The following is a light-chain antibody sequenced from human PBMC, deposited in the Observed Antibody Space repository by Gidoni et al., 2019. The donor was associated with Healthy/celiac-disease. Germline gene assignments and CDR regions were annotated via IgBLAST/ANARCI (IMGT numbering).Light chain of an antibody. CDR1: SGHSSYA. Sequence: QLVLTQSPSASASLGASVKPTCTLSSGHSSYASAWHQQQPEKGPRYLMKLNSDGSHSKGDGIPDRFSGSSSGAERYLTISSLQSEDEADYYCQTWGTVVFGGGTKLTVL. V-gene: IGLV4-69*01. CDR3: QTWGTVV. J-gene: IGLJ2*01. CDR2: LNSDGSH.